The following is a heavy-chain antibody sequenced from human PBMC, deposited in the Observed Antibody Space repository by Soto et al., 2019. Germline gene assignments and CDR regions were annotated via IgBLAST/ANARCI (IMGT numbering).Heavy chain of an antibody. V-gene: IGHV6-1*01. CDR3: ARSVVAATLRSHGMDV. D-gene: IGHD2-15*01. CDR1: GDSVSSNSSA. J-gene: IGHJ6*02. Sequence: QVQLQQSGPGLVKPSQTLSLTCAISGDSVSSNSSAWNWIRQSPSRGLEWPGRTYYRSKWYNDYAVSVKSRITINPDTSKNQFSLQLNSVTPEDTAVYYCARSVVAATLRSHGMDVCGQGTKVTVSS. CDR2: TYYRSKWYN.